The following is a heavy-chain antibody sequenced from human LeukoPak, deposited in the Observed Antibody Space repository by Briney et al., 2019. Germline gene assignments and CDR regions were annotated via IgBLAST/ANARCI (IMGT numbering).Heavy chain of an antibody. Sequence: PSETLSLTCTVSGGSISGYYWSWIRQPPGKGLEWIGYTYYSGTTNYNPYLKSRVTISVDTSKNQFSLKLRCVTAADTAVYDCARHVGYGNNWFDPWGQGTPVTVSS. CDR1: GGSISGYY. D-gene: IGHD5-18*01. V-gene: IGHV4-59*08. J-gene: IGHJ5*02. CDR2: TYYSGTT. CDR3: ARHVGYGNNWFDP.